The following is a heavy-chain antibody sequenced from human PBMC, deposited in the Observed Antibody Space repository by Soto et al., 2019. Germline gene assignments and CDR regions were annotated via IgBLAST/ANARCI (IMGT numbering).Heavy chain of an antibody. CDR1: GYTFTSYG. CDR2: ISAYNGNT. CDR3: ARDRSGFAVVVAAIGP. D-gene: IGHD2-15*01. V-gene: IGHV1-18*01. Sequence: ASVKVSCKASGYTFTSYGLSWVRQAPGQGLEWMGWISAYNGNTNYAQKLQGRVTMTTDTSTSTAYMELRSLRSDDTAVYYCARDRSGFAVVVAAIGPWGQGTLVTVSS. J-gene: IGHJ5*02.